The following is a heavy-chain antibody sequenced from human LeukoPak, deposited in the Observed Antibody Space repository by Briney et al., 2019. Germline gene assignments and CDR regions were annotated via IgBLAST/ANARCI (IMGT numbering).Heavy chain of an antibody. J-gene: IGHJ6*03. CDR2: LIPIFATA. CDR3: ASAGIVATIGLTDYYYYMDV. CDR1: GGTFSSYA. Sequence: SVKLSCKASGGTFSSYAISWVRQAPGQGLEWMGRLIPIFATANYTQKFQGRVTMTTDASTSTAYIELISLRAEDTAVYYCASAGIVATIGLTDYYYYMDVWGKGTTVTVSS. V-gene: IGHV1-69*05. D-gene: IGHD5-12*01.